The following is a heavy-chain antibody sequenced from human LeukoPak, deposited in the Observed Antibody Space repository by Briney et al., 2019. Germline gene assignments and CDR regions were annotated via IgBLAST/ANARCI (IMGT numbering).Heavy chain of an antibody. CDR3: AKDTRSGSYYAQVDY. Sequence: GGSLRLSCAASGFILSNYWMTWVRQSPGKGLEWVANIKEDGSEKYYVDSVKGRFTISRDNAKNSLYLQMNSLRAEDTAVYYCAKDTRSGSYYAQVDYWGQGTLVTVSS. J-gene: IGHJ4*02. CDR2: IKEDGSEK. D-gene: IGHD3-10*01. CDR1: GFILSNYW. V-gene: IGHV3-7*01.